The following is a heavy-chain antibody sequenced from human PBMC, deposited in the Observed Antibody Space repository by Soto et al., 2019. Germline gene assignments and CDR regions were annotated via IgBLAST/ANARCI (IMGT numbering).Heavy chain of an antibody. CDR2: IYPGDSET. V-gene: IGHV5-51*01. J-gene: IGHJ4*02. CDR3: ARLLDSWGETHYFDS. D-gene: IGHD3-16*01. Sequence: WDSLKISCKASGYTFSNNWIGWVRQMPGKGLEWMGIIYPGDSETRYSPSFQGQVTISADRSVNTAYLQWSSLKASDTAMYYCARLLDSWGETHYFDSRGQGNMVTVSS. CDR1: GYTFSNNW.